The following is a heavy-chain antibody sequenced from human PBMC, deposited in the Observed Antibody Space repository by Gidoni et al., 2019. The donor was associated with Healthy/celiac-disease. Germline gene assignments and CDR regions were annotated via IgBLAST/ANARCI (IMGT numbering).Heavy chain of an antibody. Sequence: EVQLLESGGGLVQPGGSLRLSCAASGFTFSGYAGSWVRQAPGKGLECVSAISCSGGSTYYADSVKGRFTISRDNSKNPLYLQMNSLRAEDTAVYYCAKGACSGGSCYSPGGWFDPWGQGTLVTVSS. CDR3: AKGACSGGSCYSPGGWFDP. D-gene: IGHD2-15*01. J-gene: IGHJ5*02. CDR2: ISCSGGST. V-gene: IGHV3-23*01. CDR1: GFTFSGYA.